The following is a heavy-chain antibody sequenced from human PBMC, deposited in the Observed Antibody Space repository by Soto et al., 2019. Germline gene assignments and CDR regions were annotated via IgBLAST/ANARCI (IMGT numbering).Heavy chain of an antibody. CDR1: GYTFTTYY. Sequence: QVQLVQSGAEVKKPGASVKVSCKASGYTFTTYYMHWVRQAPGQGLEWMGIISPDGGRPSYAQKFQGRVTMPRDTSTTTVYMELRSLRSEDTAVYYCATRAPGHYWGQGALVTVSS. V-gene: IGHV1-46*01. CDR3: ATRAPGHY. D-gene: IGHD1-26*01. CDR2: ISPDGGRP. J-gene: IGHJ4*02.